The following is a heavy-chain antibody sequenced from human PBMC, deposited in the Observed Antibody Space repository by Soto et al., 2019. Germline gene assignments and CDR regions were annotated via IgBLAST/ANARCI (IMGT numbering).Heavy chain of an antibody. Sequence: HPGGPMRLSCAASGFTFSSYAMSWVSQAPGKGLEWVSAISGSGGSTYYADSVKGRFTISRDNSKNTLYLQMNSLRAEDTAVYYCAKVAGVYYDILTGYTTSDYWGQGTLVTVSS. CDR2: ISGSGGST. CDR3: AKVAGVYYDILTGYTTSDY. V-gene: IGHV3-23*01. CDR1: GFTFSSYA. J-gene: IGHJ4*02. D-gene: IGHD3-9*01.